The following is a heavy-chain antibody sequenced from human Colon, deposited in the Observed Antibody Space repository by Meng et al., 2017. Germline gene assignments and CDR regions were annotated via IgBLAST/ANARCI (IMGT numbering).Heavy chain of an antibody. J-gene: IGHJ5*02. CDR3: ARVQRFCTGGICSNWFDP. V-gene: IGHV4-4*07. D-gene: IGHD2-15*01. Sequence: QVLPRESGPGLVKPSETLSLTCTVSGGSMCGYYWNWIRQPAGKGLEWIGHIYSSGRTNYNPSLKSRVTISVDSSKNQFSLNLTSVTAADTAVYFCARVQRFCTGGICSNWFDPWGQGTLVTVSS. CDR2: IYSSGRT. CDR1: GGSMCGYY.